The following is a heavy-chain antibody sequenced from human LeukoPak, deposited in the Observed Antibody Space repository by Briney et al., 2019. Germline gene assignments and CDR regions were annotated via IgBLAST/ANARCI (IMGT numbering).Heavy chain of an antibody. D-gene: IGHD1-26*01. J-gene: IGHJ4*02. V-gene: IGHV3-74*01. Sequence: QPGGSLRLSCAASGFTFSSYWMHWVRQAPGKGLVWVSRISSDGSSTNYADSVKGRFTISRDNAKNTLYLQMNSLRAEDTAMFYCTRDLAWELPFDYWGQGTLVTVSS. CDR1: GFTFSSYW. CDR2: ISSDGSST. CDR3: TRDLAWELPFDY.